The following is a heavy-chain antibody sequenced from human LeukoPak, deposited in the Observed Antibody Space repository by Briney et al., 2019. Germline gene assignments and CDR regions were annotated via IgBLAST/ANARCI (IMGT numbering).Heavy chain of an antibody. D-gene: IGHD6-19*01. Sequence: GGSLRLSCAASGFTFSNYWMHWVRQAPGEGLVWVSRINSDMSSTNYADSVKGRFTISRDNAKNTLYLQMNSLRAEDTAVYYCARDIAVAGNYFDYWGQGTLVTVSS. CDR1: GFTFSNYW. J-gene: IGHJ4*02. CDR2: INSDMSST. CDR3: ARDIAVAGNYFDY. V-gene: IGHV3-74*01.